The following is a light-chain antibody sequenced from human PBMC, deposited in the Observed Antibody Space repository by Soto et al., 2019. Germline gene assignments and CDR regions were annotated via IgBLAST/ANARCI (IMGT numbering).Light chain of an antibody. CDR1: ALTKEY. CDR2: KDS. J-gene: IGLJ2*01. CDR3: QSADSSDSL. V-gene: IGLV3-25*03. Sequence: SYELTQPPSVSVSPGQTARITCSGDALTKEYAYWYQQKPGQAPALVIYKDSERPSGIPGRFSGSSSGTTVTLTISGVQAEDEADYYCQSADSSDSLFGRGTKLTVL.